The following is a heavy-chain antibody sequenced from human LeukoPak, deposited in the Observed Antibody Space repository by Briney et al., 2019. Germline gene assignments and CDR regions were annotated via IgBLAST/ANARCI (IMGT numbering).Heavy chain of an antibody. CDR2: IYSDGNT. CDR1: GFTVSSIY. J-gene: IGHJ5*02. V-gene: IGHV3-53*01. D-gene: IGHD6-13*01. Sequence: GGSLRLSCAVSGFTVSSIYMSWVRQAPGKGLEWVSSIYSDGNTYYADSVKGRFTISRDSSRNTPYLQMNSLRVEDSAVYYCAGDTHSSSWYDHWGQGTLVTVSS. CDR3: AGDTHSSSWYDH.